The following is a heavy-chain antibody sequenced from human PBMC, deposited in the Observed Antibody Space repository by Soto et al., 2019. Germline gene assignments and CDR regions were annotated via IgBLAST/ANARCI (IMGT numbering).Heavy chain of an antibody. CDR1: GFSLSTRGVG. CDR3: AHRPRGYAYYFAY. CDR2: IFWDDDK. Sequence: QITLKESGPTLVKPTQTLTLTCTFSGFSLSTRGVGVAWIRQPPGKALEWLALIFWDDDKWYSPSLKSRLTITEDTSKNQVVLTMTYIDPVDTATYYCAHRPRGYAYYFAYWGQGTLVTVAS. J-gene: IGHJ4*02. D-gene: IGHD5-12*01. V-gene: IGHV2-5*02.